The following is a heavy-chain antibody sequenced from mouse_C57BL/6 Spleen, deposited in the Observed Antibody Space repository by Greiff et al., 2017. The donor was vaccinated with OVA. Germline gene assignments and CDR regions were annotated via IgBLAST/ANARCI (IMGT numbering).Heavy chain of an antibody. J-gene: IGHJ1*03. V-gene: IGHV1-82*01. Sequence: VQLQQSGPELVKPGASVKISCKASGYAFSSSWMNWVKQRPGKGLEWIGRIYPGDGDTNYNGKFKGKATLTADKSSSTAYMQLSSLTSEDSAVYFCAREIYYGNYWYFDVWGTGTTVTVSS. CDR3: AREIYYGNYWYFDV. CDR1: GYAFSSSW. CDR2: IYPGDGDT. D-gene: IGHD2-1*01.